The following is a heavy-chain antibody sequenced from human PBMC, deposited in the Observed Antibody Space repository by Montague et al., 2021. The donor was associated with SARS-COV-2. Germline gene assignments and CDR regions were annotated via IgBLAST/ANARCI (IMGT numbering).Heavy chain of an antibody. V-gene: IGHV2-70*11. D-gene: IGHD3-9*01. CDR1: GFSLSTSGMC. CDR2: IDWDDDK. J-gene: IGHJ3*02. CDR3: ARGYYDILTGYLDAFDI. Sequence: PALVKPTQTLTLTCTFSGFSLSTSGMCVSWIRQPPGKALEWLARIDWDDDKYYSTSLKTRLTISKDTSKNQVVLTMTNMDPVDTATYYCARGYYDILTGYLDAFDIRGRGTMVTVSS.